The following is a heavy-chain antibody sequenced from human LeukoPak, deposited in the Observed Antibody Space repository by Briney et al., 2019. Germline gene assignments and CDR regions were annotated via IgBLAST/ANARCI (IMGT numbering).Heavy chain of an antibody. J-gene: IGHJ4*02. D-gene: IGHD3-22*01. CDR1: GYTFTSYG. CDR3: ARVEDPGGYSHLDDY. Sequence: ASVKVSCKASGYTFTSYGMSWVRQAPGQGLEWMGWISAYNGNTNYAQKLQGRVTMTTDTSTSTAYMELRSLRSDDTAVYYCARVEDPGGYSHLDDYWGQGTLVTVSS. CDR2: ISAYNGNT. V-gene: IGHV1-18*01.